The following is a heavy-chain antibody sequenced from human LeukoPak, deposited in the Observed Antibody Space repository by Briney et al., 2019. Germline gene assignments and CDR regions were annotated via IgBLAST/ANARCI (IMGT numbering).Heavy chain of an antibody. CDR1: RFTFSSYG. V-gene: IGHV3-30*02. CDR3: AKGYGGNPHYYYYMDV. CDR2: IRYDGSNK. D-gene: IGHD4-23*01. J-gene: IGHJ6*03. Sequence: GGSLRLSCAASRFTFSSYGMHWVRQAPGKGLEWVAFIRYDGSNKYYADSVKGRFTISRDNSKNTLYLQMNSLRAEDTAVYYCAKGYGGNPHYYYYMDVWGKGTTVTISS.